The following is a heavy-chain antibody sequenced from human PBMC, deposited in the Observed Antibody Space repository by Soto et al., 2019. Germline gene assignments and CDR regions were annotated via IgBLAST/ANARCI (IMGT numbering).Heavy chain of an antibody. J-gene: IGHJ4*02. CDR1: GFTFSSYS. CDR2: ISFGGTFM. V-gene: IGHV3-48*02. Sequence: GGSLRLSCAASGFTFSSYSMNWVRQAPGKGLEWISYISFGGTFMYYADSVKGRFTISRDNAKNSLYLQMNSLRDEDTAVYYCVRDWSYSLDFWGQGSLVTVSS. CDR3: VRDWSYSLDF. D-gene: IGHD3-10*01.